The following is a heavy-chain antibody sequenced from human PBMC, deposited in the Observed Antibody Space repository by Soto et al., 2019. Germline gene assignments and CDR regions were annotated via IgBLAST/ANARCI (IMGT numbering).Heavy chain of an antibody. CDR2: ISSNGHST. CDR1: GFTFSNYA. V-gene: IGHV3-64*01. J-gene: IGHJ4*02. CDR3: ARDSGGNSDY. D-gene: IGHD2-21*02. Sequence: PGGSLRLSCAASGFTFSNYAMHWVRQAPGKGLEYVSTISSNGHSTDYANSVKGRFTISRDNSMNTLYLQMGSLRAEDTAVYYCARDSGGNSDYWGQGTLVTVSS.